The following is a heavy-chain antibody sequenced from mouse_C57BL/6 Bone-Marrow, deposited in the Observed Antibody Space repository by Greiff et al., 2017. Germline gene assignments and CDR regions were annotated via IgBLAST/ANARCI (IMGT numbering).Heavy chain of an antibody. D-gene: IGHD1-1*01. V-gene: IGHV1-15*01. Sequence: VQLQQSGAELVRPGASVTLSCKASGYTFTDYEMHWVKQTPVHGLEWIGAIDPETGGTAYNQKFKGKAILTADKSSSPAYMELRSLTSEDSAVYYCTLITTVVRAYWGQGTLVTVSA. J-gene: IGHJ3*01. CDR2: IDPETGGT. CDR1: GYTFTDYE. CDR3: TLITTVVRAY.